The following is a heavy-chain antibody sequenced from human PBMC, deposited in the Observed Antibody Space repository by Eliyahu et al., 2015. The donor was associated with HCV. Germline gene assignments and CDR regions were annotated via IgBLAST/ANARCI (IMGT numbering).Heavy chain of an antibody. D-gene: IGHD1/OR15-1a*01. CDR3: ARRNNFGFGTKQGGFDS. CDR2: IDPSDSFT. CDR1: GYTFSAFW. V-gene: IGHV5-10-1*03. Sequence: EVQLVQSGAEAKKPGESLRISCKCSGYTFSAFWINWVRLLPGKGLEWMGRIDPSDSFTNYSPSFKGHITLSSDRSLNTAYLEWNTLKASDSGIYFCARRNNFGFGTKQGGFDSWGQGTVVTVSS. J-gene: IGHJ5*01.